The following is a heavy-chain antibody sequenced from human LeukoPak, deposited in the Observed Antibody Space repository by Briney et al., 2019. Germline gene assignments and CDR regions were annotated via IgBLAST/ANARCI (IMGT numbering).Heavy chain of an antibody. Sequence: PGGSLRLSCAASGFTFSSYEMNWVRQAPGKGLEWVSYISSSGSTIYYADSVKGRFTISRDNAKNSLYLQMNSLRAEDTAVYYCASTQLWPPTSLDYWGQGTLVTVSS. D-gene: IGHD5-18*01. CDR2: ISSSGSTI. CDR3: ASTQLWPPTSLDY. CDR1: GFTFSSYE. V-gene: IGHV3-48*03. J-gene: IGHJ4*02.